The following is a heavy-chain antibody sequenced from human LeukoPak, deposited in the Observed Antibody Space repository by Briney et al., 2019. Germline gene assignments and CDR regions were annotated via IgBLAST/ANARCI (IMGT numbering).Heavy chain of an antibody. D-gene: IGHD2-15*01. CDR2: VYHTGSA. V-gene: IGHV4-39*07. J-gene: IGHJ3*02. CDR1: GGSINSDTHY. CDR3: AREDSGGTGTFNI. Sequence: PSETLSLTCTVSGGSINSDTHYWAWIRQPPGKGLEFIATVYHTGSAYYNPSLKSRVAISVDTSKNQFSLKLTSVTAADTAVYYCAREDSGGTGTFNIWGQGTMVSVSS.